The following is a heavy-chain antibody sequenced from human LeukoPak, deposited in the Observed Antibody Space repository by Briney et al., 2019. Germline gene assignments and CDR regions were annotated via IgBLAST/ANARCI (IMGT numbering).Heavy chain of an antibody. Sequence: SETLSLTCTVSGGSISSYYWSWIRQPPGKGLEWIGYIYYSGSTNYNPSLKSRVTISVDTSKNQFSLKLSSVTAADTAVYYCARARAVVTANDAFDIWGQGTMVTVSS. D-gene: IGHD2-21*02. CDR2: IYYSGST. CDR3: ARARAVVTANDAFDI. V-gene: IGHV4-59*01. J-gene: IGHJ3*02. CDR1: GGSISSYY.